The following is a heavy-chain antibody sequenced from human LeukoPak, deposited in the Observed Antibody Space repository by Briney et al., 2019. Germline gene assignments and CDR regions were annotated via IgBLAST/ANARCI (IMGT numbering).Heavy chain of an antibody. J-gene: IGHJ6*02. CDR3: ARGLDDNSSSWYGYYYYYGMDV. CDR1: GFTFSSYW. D-gene: IGHD6-13*01. CDR2: INSDGSST. Sequence: GGSLRLSCAASGFTFSSYWMHWVRQAPGKGLVWVSRINSDGSSTSYADSVKGRFTISRDNAKNTLYLQMNSLRAEDTAVYYCARGLDDNSSSWYGYYYYYGMDVWGQGTTVTVSS. V-gene: IGHV3-74*01.